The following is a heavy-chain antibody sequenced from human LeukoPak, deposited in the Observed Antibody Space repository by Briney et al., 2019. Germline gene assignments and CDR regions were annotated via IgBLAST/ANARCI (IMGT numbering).Heavy chain of an antibody. CDR3: ATAYYYDSSGQFDY. J-gene: IGHJ4*02. D-gene: IGHD3-22*01. Sequence: SVKVSCKASGGTFSSYAISWVRQAPGQGLEWMGGIIPIFGTANYAQKFQGRVTITADESTSTAYMELSSLRSEDTAVYYCATAYYYDSSGQFDYWGQGTLVTVSS. CDR2: IIPIFGTA. V-gene: IGHV1-69*13. CDR1: GGTFSSYA.